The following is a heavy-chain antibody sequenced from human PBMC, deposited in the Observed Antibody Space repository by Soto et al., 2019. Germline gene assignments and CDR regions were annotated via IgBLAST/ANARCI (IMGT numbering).Heavy chain of an antibody. D-gene: IGHD3-16*01. CDR3: ARSAPMDAGDKYYYDF. CDR2: IIPFFGTA. Sequence: SVKVSCKASGGTFSTFGISWVRQAPGQGLEWMGGIIPFFGTAKYSQKFEDRISITADESTNTVYMDLRSLTSEDTAIYYCARSAPMDAGDKYYYDFWGQGALVTVSS. J-gene: IGHJ4*02. CDR1: GGTFSTFG. V-gene: IGHV1-69*13.